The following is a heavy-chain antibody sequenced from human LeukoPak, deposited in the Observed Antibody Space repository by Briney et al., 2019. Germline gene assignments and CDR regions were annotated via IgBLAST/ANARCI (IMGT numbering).Heavy chain of an antibody. Sequence: SGPTVVQPTQPLTLSCTLSGFSLATLGVGVGCIRQPPVKAPEGLALIYCKNDNRYGPSLKSRLTITKDTSKNQVVLTMTNMDPVDTATYYCASSRYDILTGHYNFDYWGQGTLVTVSS. V-gene: IGHV2-5*01. CDR2: IYCKNDN. CDR3: ASSRYDILTGHYNFDY. D-gene: IGHD3-9*01. J-gene: IGHJ4*02. CDR1: GFSLATLGVG.